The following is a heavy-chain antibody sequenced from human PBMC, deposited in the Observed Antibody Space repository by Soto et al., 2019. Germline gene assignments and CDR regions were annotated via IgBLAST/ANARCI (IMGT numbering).Heavy chain of an antibody. Sequence: QVQLVKSGAEVKKPGASVKVSCKVSGYTLTELSMHWVRQAPGKGLEWMGGFDPEDGETIYAQKFQGRVTMTEDTSTDTAYMELSSLRSEDTAVYYCATVGGAWEQQLVLGWFDPWGQGTLVTVSS. D-gene: IGHD6-13*01. J-gene: IGHJ5*02. CDR2: FDPEDGET. V-gene: IGHV1-24*01. CDR1: GYTLTELS. CDR3: ATVGGAWEQQLVLGWFDP.